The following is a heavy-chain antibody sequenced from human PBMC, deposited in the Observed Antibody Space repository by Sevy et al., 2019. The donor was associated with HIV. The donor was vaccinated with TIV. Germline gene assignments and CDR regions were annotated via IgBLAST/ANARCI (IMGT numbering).Heavy chain of an antibody. J-gene: IGHJ1*01. CDR1: GFTFSRYS. D-gene: IGHD1-1*01. Sequence: GGSLRLSCAASGFTFSRYSMHWVRQAPGKGLEWVATISFDASNKPYADSVNGRFTISRDNFQNSLFLQMNSLRPEDTAVYYCALERLSSDVAEYFQNWGQGTLVTVSS. V-gene: IGHV3-30*04. CDR2: ISFDASNK. CDR3: ALERLSSDVAEYFQN.